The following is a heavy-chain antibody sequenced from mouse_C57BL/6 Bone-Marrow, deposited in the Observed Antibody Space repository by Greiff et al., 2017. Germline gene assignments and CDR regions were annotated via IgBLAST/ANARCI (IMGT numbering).Heavy chain of an antibody. CDR1: GYTFTSYW. CDR2: IYPSDSET. CDR3: ARSPYYCLFAY. D-gene: IGHD1-1*02. J-gene: IGHJ3*01. Sequence: VQLQQPGAELVRPGSSVKLSCKASGYTFTSYWMDWVKQRPGQGLEWIGNIYPSDSETHYNQKFKDKATLTVDKSSSTAYMQLSSLTSAYSAVYCCARSPYYCLFAYWGQGTLVTVSA. V-gene: IGHV1-61*01.